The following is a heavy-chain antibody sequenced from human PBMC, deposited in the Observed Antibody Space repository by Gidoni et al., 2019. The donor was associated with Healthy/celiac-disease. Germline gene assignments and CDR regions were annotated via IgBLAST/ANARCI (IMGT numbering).Heavy chain of an antibody. D-gene: IGHD3-22*01. J-gene: IGHJ6*02. CDR1: GGTFSSYA. CDR2: IIPIFGTA. Sequence: QVQLVQSGAEVKKPGSSVKVSCKASGGTFSSYAISWVRQAPGQGLEWMGGIIPIFGTANYAQKFQGRVTITADESTSTAYMELSSLRSEDTAVYYCARGLDSSGYLYYYYYGMDVWGQGTTVTVSS. V-gene: IGHV1-69*01. CDR3: ARGLDSSGYLYYYYYGMDV.